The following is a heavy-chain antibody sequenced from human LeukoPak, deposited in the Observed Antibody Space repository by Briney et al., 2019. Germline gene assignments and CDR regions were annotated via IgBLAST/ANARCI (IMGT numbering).Heavy chain of an antibody. Sequence: PGRSLRLSCAASGFSFSTHSMHWVRQSPGKGLEWVAVISYDGGNQYYADSVKGRFTISRDNSKNTLYLQMNSLRVDDTAVYYCARAPWGVGATPPYWGQGTLVTVSS. CDR3: ARAPWGVGATPPY. CDR1: GFSFSTHS. CDR2: ISYDGGNQ. J-gene: IGHJ4*02. V-gene: IGHV3-30-3*01. D-gene: IGHD1-26*01.